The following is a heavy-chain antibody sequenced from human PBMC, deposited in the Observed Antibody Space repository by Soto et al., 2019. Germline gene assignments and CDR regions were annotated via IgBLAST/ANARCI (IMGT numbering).Heavy chain of an antibody. CDR1: GGSISSYY. CDR2: IYYSGST. D-gene: IGHD2-15*01. Sequence: PSETLSLTCTVSGGSISSYYWSWIRQPPGKGLEWIGYIYYSGSTNYNPSLKSRVTISVDTSKNQFSLKLSSVTAADTAVYYCAGEYCSGGSCYGDYYYYGMDVWRQGTTVTVSS. CDR3: AGEYCSGGSCYGDYYYYGMDV. J-gene: IGHJ6*02. V-gene: IGHV4-59*12.